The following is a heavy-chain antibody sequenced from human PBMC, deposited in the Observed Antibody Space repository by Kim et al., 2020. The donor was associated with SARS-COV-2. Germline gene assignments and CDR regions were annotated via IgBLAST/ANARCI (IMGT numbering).Heavy chain of an antibody. Sequence: SVKVSCKASGGTFSSYAISWVRQAAGQGLEWMGGIIPIFGTANYAQKFQGRVTITEDESTSTAYMELSSLRSEDTAVYYCARDKAYYYGSSGYSPNYYGRGVWAKGNAVRVST. V-gene: IGHV1-69*13. J-gene: IGHJ6*04. D-gene: IGHD3-22*01. CDR2: IIPIFGTA. CDR1: GGTFSSYA. CDR3: ARDKAYYYGSSGYSPNYYGRGV.